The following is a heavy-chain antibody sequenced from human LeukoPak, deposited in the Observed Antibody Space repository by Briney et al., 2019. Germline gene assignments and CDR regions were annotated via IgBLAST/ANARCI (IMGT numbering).Heavy chain of an antibody. J-gene: IGHJ4*02. CDR3: ARPPPHYGGGSFLF. CDR2: IYVTGMT. Sequence: SETLSLTCSVSGGSISSYFWSWIRQPPGKELEWIGYIYVTGMTNYNPSLKGRATISMDTSKNQFSRKLTSVTAADTAVYYCARPPPHYGGGSFLFWGQVLLVTVSS. CDR1: GGSISSYF. V-gene: IGHV4-59*12. D-gene: IGHD3-10*01.